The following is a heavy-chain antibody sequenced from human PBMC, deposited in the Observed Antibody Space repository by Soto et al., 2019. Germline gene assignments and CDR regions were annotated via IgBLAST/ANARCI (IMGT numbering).Heavy chain of an antibody. J-gene: IGHJ4*02. CDR3: GRLTPGIDY. Sequence: SQTLSLTCAISGDSVSNKGATWNWIRQSPSRGLEWLGRAYYTSQWRYDYATSVRSRISINPDTSKNQFSLKLSSVTAADTAVYYCGRLTPGIDYWGQGTLVTV. V-gene: IGHV6-1*01. D-gene: IGHD1-1*01. CDR1: GDSVSNKGAT. CDR2: AYYTSQWRY.